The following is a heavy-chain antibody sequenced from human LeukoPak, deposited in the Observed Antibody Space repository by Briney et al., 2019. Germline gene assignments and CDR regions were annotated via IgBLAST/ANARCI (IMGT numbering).Heavy chain of an antibody. J-gene: IGHJ4*02. V-gene: IGHV3-30*02. D-gene: IGHD2-2*01. Sequence: HPGGSLRLSCAASGFTFSNFGMHWVRQAPGKGLEWVAFIRSEGSDKYYGDSVKGRFTISRDNSKNTLYLQMNSLRAEDTAVYYCAKGPGYVPYFFNYWGQGTLVTVSS. CDR2: IRSEGSDK. CDR1: GFTFSNFG. CDR3: AKGPGYVPYFFNY.